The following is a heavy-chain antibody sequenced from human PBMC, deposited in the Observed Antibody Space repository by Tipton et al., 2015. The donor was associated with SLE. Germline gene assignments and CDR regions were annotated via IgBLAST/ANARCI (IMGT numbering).Heavy chain of an antibody. V-gene: IGHV4-39*07. CDR1: GGSISSSSYY. CDR2: INHSGST. CDR3: ARRVAYSGYDWYFDL. J-gene: IGHJ2*01. Sequence: TLSLTCTVSGGSISSSSYYWGWIRQPPGKGLEWIGEINHSGSTNYNPSLKSRVTISVDTSKNQFSLKLSSVTAADTAVYYCARRVAYSGYDWYFDLWGRGTLVTVSS. D-gene: IGHD5-12*01.